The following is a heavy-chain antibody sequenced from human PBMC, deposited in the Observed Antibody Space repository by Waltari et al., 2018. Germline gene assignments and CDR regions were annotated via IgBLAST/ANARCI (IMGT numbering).Heavy chain of an antibody. D-gene: IGHD3-3*01. V-gene: IGHV3-43D*04. Sequence: ELQLVESGGAVVQPGGSLRLSCAASGLPFDDHAIHWVRQAPGKGLEWVSVISWDGTNTYYVDSVKGRFTISRDNSKSTLYLQMSSLRAEDTALYYCVKGRYYDFWSAYPDYWGQGTLVTVSS. CDR2: ISWDGTNT. J-gene: IGHJ4*02. CDR3: VKGRYYDFWSAYPDY. CDR1: GLPFDDHA.